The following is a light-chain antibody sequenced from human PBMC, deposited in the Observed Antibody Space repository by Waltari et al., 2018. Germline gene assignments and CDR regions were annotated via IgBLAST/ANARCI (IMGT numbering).Light chain of an antibody. V-gene: IGKV3-20*01. CDR3: QKYESLPAT. CDR1: QSVNMY. J-gene: IGKJ1*01. Sequence: EIVFTLSPGTLSLSPGQRASLSSRPSQSVNMYLARYQQKPGQAPRLLIYHASSMATGIPDRFSGSGSWTDFSLTISRQEPEDFAMYYCQKYESLPATFGQGTKVEIK. CDR2: HAS.